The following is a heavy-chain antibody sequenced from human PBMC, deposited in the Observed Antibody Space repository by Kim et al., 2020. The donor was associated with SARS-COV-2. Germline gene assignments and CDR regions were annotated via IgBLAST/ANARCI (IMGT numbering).Heavy chain of an antibody. D-gene: IGHD3-10*01. J-gene: IGHJ4*02. Sequence: SETLSLTCTGSGGSISTYYWSWIRQPPGKGLEWIGYIHYTGNSNYNPSLTSRVPISVDTSKNQFSLNLSSVTAAATAVYYCARGLYSSGSGYYFDNWSQG. V-gene: IGHV4-59*01. CDR1: GGSISTYY. CDR3: ARGLYSSGSGYYFDN. CDR2: IHYTGNS.